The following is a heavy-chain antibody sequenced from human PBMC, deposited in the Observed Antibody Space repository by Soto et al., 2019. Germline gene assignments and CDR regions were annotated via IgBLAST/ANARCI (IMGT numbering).Heavy chain of an antibody. Sequence: ASETLSLTCAVYGGSFSGYYWSWIRQPPGKGLEWIGEINHSGSTNYNPSLKSRVTISVDTSKNQFSLKLSSVTAADTAVYYCARGRQMATTNPFDYWGQGTLVTVSS. D-gene: IGHD5-12*01. V-gene: IGHV4-34*01. CDR3: ARGRQMATTNPFDY. J-gene: IGHJ4*02. CDR2: INHSGST. CDR1: GGSFSGYY.